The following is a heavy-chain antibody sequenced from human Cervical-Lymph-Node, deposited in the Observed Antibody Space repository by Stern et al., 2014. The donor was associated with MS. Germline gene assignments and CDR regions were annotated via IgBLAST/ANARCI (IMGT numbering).Heavy chain of an antibody. J-gene: IGHJ3*02. CDR1: GGTFSSYA. V-gene: IGHV1-69*09. CDR3: GGGNYYDSSGKGAFDI. D-gene: IGHD3-22*01. CDR2: IIPILGIA. Sequence: VQLEESGAEVKKPGSSVKVSCKASGGTFSSYAISWVRQAPGQGLEWMGRIIPILGIANYAQKFQGRVTITADKSTSTAYMELSSLRSEDTAVYYCGGGNYYDSSGKGAFDIWGQGTMVTVSS.